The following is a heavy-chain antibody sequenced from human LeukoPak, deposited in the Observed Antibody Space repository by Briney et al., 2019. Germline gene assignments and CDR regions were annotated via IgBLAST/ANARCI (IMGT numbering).Heavy chain of an antibody. CDR1: GASISSYY. Sequence: PSETLSLTCTVSGASISSYYWSWIRQPPGKGLEWIGYIYYSGSTNYNPSLKSRVTISVDTSKNQLSLKLSSVTAADTAVYYCARDRWFDPWGQGTLVTVSS. CDR2: IYYSGST. J-gene: IGHJ5*02. CDR3: ARDRWFDP. V-gene: IGHV4-59*01.